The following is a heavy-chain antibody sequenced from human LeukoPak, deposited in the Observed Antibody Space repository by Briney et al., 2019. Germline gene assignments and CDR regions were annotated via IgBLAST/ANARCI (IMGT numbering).Heavy chain of an antibody. J-gene: IGHJ4*02. CDR1: GYSISSGYY. Sequence: SETLSLTCTVSGYSISSGYYWGWIRQPPGKGLEWIGTIYHSGTTYYNPSLKSRVTMSVDTSKNQFSLRLRSVTAADTAVYYCARALVGATVHTFDYWGQGTLVTVSS. CDR2: IYHSGTT. D-gene: IGHD1-26*01. CDR3: ARALVGATVHTFDY. V-gene: IGHV4-38-2*02.